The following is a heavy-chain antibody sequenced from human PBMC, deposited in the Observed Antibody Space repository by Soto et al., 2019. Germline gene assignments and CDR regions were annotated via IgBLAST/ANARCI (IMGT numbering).Heavy chain of an antibody. V-gene: IGHV4-30-2*01. J-gene: IGHJ4*02. D-gene: IGHD5-18*01. Sequence: PSETLSLTCAVSGGSISSGGYSWSWIRQPPGKGLEWIGYIYHSGSTYYNPSLKSRVTISVDRSKNQFSLKLSSVTAADTAVYYCARGGYSYGSFDYWGQGTLVTVSS. CDR1: GGSISSGGYS. CDR3: ARGGYSYGSFDY. CDR2: IYHSGST.